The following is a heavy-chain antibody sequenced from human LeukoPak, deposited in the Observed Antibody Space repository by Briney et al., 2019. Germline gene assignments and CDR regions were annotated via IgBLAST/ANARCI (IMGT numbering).Heavy chain of an antibody. D-gene: IGHD6-19*01. Sequence: GGSLRLSCAASGFTFSTYWMHWVRQAPGKGLVWVSRVNSDGSRTTYADSVKGRFTISRDNAKNTLYLQMNSLRTEDTAVYYCARPETQYSSGLDGFDIWGQGTMVTVSS. CDR1: GFTFSTYW. J-gene: IGHJ3*02. CDR3: ARPETQYSSGLDGFDI. CDR2: VNSDGSRT. V-gene: IGHV3-74*01.